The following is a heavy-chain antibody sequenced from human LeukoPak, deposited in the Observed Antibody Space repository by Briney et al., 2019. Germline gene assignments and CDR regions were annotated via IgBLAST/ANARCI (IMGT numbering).Heavy chain of an antibody. V-gene: IGHV3-73*01. J-gene: IGHJ5*02. CDR2: IRSKANSYTT. Sequence: GGSLRLSCAASGFTFSGSAMHWVRQASGKGLEWVGRIRSKANSYTTAYAASVKGRFTISRDDSKNTAYLQMNSLKTEDTAVYYCTRLFAGNWFDPWGQGTLVTVSS. CDR1: GFTFSGSA. CDR3: TRLFAGNWFDP.